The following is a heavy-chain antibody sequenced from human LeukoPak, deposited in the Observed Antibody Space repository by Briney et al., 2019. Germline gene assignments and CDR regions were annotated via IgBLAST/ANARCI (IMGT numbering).Heavy chain of an antibody. CDR1: GGSISSGSYY. CDR3: ARDDYGDYVGYYYYYMDV. CDR2: IYTSGST. Sequence: PSETLSLTCTVSGGSISSGSYYWSWIRQPAGKGLEWIGRIYTSGSTNYNPSLKSRVTMSVDTSKNQFSLKLSSVTAADTAVYYCARDDYGDYVGYYYYYMDVWGKGTTVTVSS. V-gene: IGHV4-61*02. J-gene: IGHJ6*03. D-gene: IGHD4-17*01.